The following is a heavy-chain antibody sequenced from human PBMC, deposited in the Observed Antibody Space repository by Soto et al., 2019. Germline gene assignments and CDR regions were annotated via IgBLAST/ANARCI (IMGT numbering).Heavy chain of an antibody. V-gene: IGHV1-18*01. CDR1: GYAFSGYR. Sequence: ASVKVSCKTSGYAFSGYRLSWVRQGPGQGLEWMGWISGYNGNTDYAQKFPGRVTMTTDTSTSTAYMELRSLRSDDTAVYYCARDAAVGLFDYWGQGTLVTVSS. CDR3: ARDAAVGLFDY. D-gene: IGHD1-26*01. J-gene: IGHJ4*02. CDR2: ISGYNGNT.